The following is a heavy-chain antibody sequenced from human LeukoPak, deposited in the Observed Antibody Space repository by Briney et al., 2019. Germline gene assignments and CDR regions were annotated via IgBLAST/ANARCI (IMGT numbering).Heavy chain of an antibody. CDR1: EFTFSNAW. Sequence: PGGSLRLSCAVSEFTFSNAWMSWVRQAPGKGLEWVGRIKSKTDGGTTDYAAPVKGRFTISREDSKSTLYLEMKSLKTEDTAVYYCSIERGDKTVYYHHGMHVWGQGTTVTVSS. D-gene: IGHD3-10*01. CDR3: SIERGDKTVYYHHGMHV. CDR2: IKSKTDGGTT. V-gene: IGHV3-15*01. J-gene: IGHJ6*02.